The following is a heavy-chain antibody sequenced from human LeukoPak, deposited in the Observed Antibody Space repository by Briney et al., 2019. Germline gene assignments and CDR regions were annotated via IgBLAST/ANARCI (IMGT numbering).Heavy chain of an antibody. CDR2: IYYSGST. CDR3: ARVRYTPRSSNCSSTSCYSPIFDY. V-gene: IGHV4-59*01. Sequence: SETLSLTCTVSGGSISSYYWSWIRQPPGKGLEWIGYIYYSGSTNYNPSLKSRVTISVDTSKNQFSLKLSSVTAADTAVYYCARVRYTPRSSNCSSTSCYSPIFDYWGQGTLVTVSS. D-gene: IGHD2-2*01. CDR1: GGSISSYY. J-gene: IGHJ4*02.